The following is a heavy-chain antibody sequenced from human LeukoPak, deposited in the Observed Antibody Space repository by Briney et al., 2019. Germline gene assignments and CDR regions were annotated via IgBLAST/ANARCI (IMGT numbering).Heavy chain of an antibody. D-gene: IGHD4-17*01. J-gene: IGHJ4*02. CDR1: GFIFSSYA. Sequence: GGSLRLSCAASGFIFSSYAMHWVRQAPGKGLEWVAVISYDGSNKYYADSVKGRFTISRDNSNNRLYLQVNSLRPEGTALYYCARDHIVWARDYGETFDHWGQGTLVTVSS. CDR2: ISYDGSNK. CDR3: ARDHIVWARDYGETFDH. V-gene: IGHV3-30-3*01.